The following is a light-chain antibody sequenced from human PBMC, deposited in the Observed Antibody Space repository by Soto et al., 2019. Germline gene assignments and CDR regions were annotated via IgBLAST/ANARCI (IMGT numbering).Light chain of an antibody. CDR3: STYTTGNTL. J-gene: IGLJ2*01. V-gene: IGLV2-14*03. CDR2: AVS. Sequence: QSALTQPASVSGSPGQSITISCTTSSSDVGDYNHVSWYQQHPGKAPKLVIYAVSHRPSEVSNRFSGSKSGNTASLTISGRQTEDEADYYCSTYTTGNTLFGGWTKLTVL. CDR1: SSDVGDYNH.